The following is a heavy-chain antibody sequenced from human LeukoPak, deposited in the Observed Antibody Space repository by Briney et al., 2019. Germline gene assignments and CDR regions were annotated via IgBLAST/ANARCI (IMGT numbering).Heavy chain of an antibody. D-gene: IGHD6-13*01. CDR1: GFTFSSYG. Sequence: GKSLRLSCAASGFTFSSYGIHWVRQAPGKGPEWVAVISYDGSNKYYADSVKGRFTISRDNSKNTLYLQMNSLRAEDTAVYYCAKAPIAAAGIYYFDYWGQGTLVTVSS. J-gene: IGHJ4*02. CDR2: ISYDGSNK. V-gene: IGHV3-30*18. CDR3: AKAPIAAAGIYYFDY.